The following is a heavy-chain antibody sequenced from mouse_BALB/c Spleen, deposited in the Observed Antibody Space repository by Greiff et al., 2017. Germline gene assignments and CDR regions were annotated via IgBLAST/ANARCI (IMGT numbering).Heavy chain of an antibody. J-gene: IGHJ4*01. Sequence: EVKLMESGGGLVKPGGSLKLSCAASGFTFSSYTMSWVRQTPEKRLEWVATISSGGSYTYYPDSVKGRFTISRDNAKNTLYLQMSSLKSEDTAMYYCTRAGSYAMDYWGQGTSVTVSS. CDR3: TRAGSYAMDY. CDR2: ISSGGSYT. CDR1: GFTFSSYT. V-gene: IGHV5-6-4*01.